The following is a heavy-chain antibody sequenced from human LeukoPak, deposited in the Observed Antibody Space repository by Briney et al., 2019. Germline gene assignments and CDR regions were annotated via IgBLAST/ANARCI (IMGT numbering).Heavy chain of an antibody. CDR2: IYSSGST. D-gene: IGHD3-10*01. V-gene: IGHV4-61*02. J-gene: IGHJ5*02. Sequence: NPSQTLSLTCAVSGGSISSGSYYWSWIRQPAGKGLEWIGRIYSSGSTNYNPSLKSRVTMSIDTSKNQFSLKLNSVTAADTAVYYCARVRNWFDPWGQGTLVTVSS. CDR1: GGSISSGSYY. CDR3: ARVRNWFDP.